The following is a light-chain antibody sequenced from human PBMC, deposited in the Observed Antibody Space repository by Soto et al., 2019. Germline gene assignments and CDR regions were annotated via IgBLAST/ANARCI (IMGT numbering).Light chain of an antibody. CDR2: EVS. CDR3: SSYAGSSNV. V-gene: IGLV2-14*01. Sequence: QSALTQPASVSGSPGQSITISCTGTSSDVGRYMFVSWYQLYPGKAPRLMMYEVSNRPSGVSNRFSGSKSGNTASLTVSGLQAEDEADYYCSSYAGSSNVFGTGTKLTVL. CDR1: SSDVGRYMF. J-gene: IGLJ1*01.